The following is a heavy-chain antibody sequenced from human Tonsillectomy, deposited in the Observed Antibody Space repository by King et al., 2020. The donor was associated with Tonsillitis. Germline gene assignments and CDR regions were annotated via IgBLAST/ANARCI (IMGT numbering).Heavy chain of an antibody. J-gene: IGHJ6*03. Sequence: QLQESGQGLVKPSQTLSLTCTVSGGSISSGGYYWSWIRQHPGKGLEWIGYIYYSGSTYYNPSLKSRVTISVDTSKNQFSLKLSSVTAADTAVYYCARGVGDYDFWSGNPDYYYMDVWGKGTTVTVSS. CDR2: IYYSGST. D-gene: IGHD3-3*01. V-gene: IGHV4-31*03. CDR3: ARGVGDYDFWSGNPDYYYMDV. CDR1: GGSISSGGYY.